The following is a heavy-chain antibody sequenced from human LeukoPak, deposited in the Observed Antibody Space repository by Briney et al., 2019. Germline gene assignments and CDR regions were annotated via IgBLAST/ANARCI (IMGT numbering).Heavy chain of an antibody. Sequence: PGGSLRLSCAASGFTFSNYEFNWVRQAPGKGLEWVSYISSSGRKIYYADSVKGRFTISRDNAKNSLYLQMNSLRAEDTAVYYCARDLVQLWSKDYWGQGTLVTVSS. CDR3: ARDLVQLWSKDY. D-gene: IGHD5-18*01. CDR2: ISSSGRKI. J-gene: IGHJ4*02. V-gene: IGHV3-48*03. CDR1: GFTFSNYE.